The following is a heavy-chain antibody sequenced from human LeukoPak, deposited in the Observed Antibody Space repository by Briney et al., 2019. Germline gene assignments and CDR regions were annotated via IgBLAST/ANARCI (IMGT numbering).Heavy chain of an antibody. CDR2: ISVRGGST. Sequence: GGSLRLSCAASGFTFSSYAMSWVRQAPGEGVEWVSAISVRGGSTYWEGSVKGRFTISRDNSKSTLSLHMNSLRAEDPAVYYCAKDQGKYCGGDCYPTRNLNWFDPWGQGTLVTVSS. J-gene: IGHJ5*02. D-gene: IGHD2-21*02. V-gene: IGHV3-23*01. CDR3: AKDQGKYCGGDCYPTRNLNWFDP. CDR1: GFTFSSYA.